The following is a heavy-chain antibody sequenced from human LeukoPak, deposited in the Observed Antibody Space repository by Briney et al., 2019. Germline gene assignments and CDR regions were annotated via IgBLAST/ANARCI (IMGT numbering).Heavy chain of an antibody. V-gene: IGHV3-7*01. CDR3: ARDGAGTMIPFDY. J-gene: IGHJ4*02. CDR1: GFTFRNHW. CDR2: IKGDGSEK. D-gene: IGHD3-22*01. Sequence: SGGSLRLSCAASGFTFRNHWMGWVRQAPGKGLEWVANIKGDGSEKKYVDSVKGRFTISRDNAKDLMYLQMNSLRAEDTAVYYCARDGAGTMIPFDYWGQGTLVTVSS.